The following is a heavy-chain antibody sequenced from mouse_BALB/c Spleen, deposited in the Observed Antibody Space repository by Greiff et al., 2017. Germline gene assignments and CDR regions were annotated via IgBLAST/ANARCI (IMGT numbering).Heavy chain of an antibody. J-gene: IGHJ1*01. V-gene: IGHV5-6-3*01. CDR2: INSNGGST. Sequence: EVQLQESGGGLVQPGGSLKLSCAASRFTFSSYGMSWVRQTPDKRLELVATINSNGGSTYYPDSVKGRFTISRDNAKNTLYLQMSSLKSEDTAMYYCVAYYGNYWYFDVWGAGTTVTVSS. CDR3: VAYYGNYWYFDV. CDR1: RFTFSSYG. D-gene: IGHD2-10*01.